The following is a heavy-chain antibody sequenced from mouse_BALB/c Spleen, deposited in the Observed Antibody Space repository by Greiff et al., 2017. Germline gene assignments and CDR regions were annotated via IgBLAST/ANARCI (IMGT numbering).Heavy chain of an antibody. V-gene: IGHV6-6*02. CDR1: GFTFSNYW. J-gene: IGHJ1*01. Sequence: EVKLMESGGGLVQPGGSMKLSCVASGFTFSNYWMNWVRQSPEKGLEWVAEIRLKSNNYATHYAESVKGRFTISRDDSKSSVYLQMNNLRAEDTGIYYCTRHYDGSRYFDVWGAGTTVTVSS. D-gene: IGHD1-1*01. CDR3: TRHYDGSRYFDV. CDR2: IRLKSNNYAT.